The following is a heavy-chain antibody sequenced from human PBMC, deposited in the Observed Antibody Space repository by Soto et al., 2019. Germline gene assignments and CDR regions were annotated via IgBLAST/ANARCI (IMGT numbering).Heavy chain of an antibody. CDR2: IYPGDSDT. D-gene: IGHD5-12*01. J-gene: IGHJ4*02. CDR3: ARRGYAHGELDY. CDR1: GYTFTTYW. Sequence: GESLKISCKGSGYTFTTYWIAWVRQMPGKGLEWMGIIYPGDSDTRYSPSFQGQVTISADKSISTTYLQWSSLKASDTAIYYCARRGYAHGELDYWGQGTLVTVSS. V-gene: IGHV5-51*01.